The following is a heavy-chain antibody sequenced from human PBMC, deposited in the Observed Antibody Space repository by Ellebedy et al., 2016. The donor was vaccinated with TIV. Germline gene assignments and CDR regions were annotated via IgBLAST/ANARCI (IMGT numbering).Heavy chain of an antibody. CDR1: GFTFSSYG. J-gene: IGHJ4*02. CDR3: AKVPHTAMPKYFDY. V-gene: IGHV3-33*06. Sequence: PGGSLRLSCAASGFTFSSYGMHWVRQAPGKGLEWVAVIWYDGSNKYYADSVKGRFTISRDNSKNTLYLQMNSLRAEDTAVYYCAKVPHTAMPKYFDYWGQGTLVTVSS. D-gene: IGHD5-18*01. CDR2: IWYDGSNK.